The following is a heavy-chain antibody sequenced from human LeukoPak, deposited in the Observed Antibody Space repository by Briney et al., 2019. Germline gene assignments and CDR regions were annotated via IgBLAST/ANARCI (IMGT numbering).Heavy chain of an antibody. CDR2: IGSDNKP. CDR1: GFTFSAYA. V-gene: IGHV3-69-1*02. CDR3: ARVWSTVTTLDY. D-gene: IGHD4-17*01. J-gene: IGHJ4*02. Sequence: GGSLRLSCEASGFTFSAYAMTWVRQAPGKGLEWVSSIGSDNKPHYSESVKGRFAISRDNARNSLYLQMNSLRAEDTALYYCARVWSTVTTLDYWGQGTLVTVAS.